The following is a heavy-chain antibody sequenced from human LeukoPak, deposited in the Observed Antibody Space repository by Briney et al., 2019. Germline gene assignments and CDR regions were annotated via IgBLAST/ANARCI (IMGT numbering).Heavy chain of an antibody. J-gene: IGHJ5*02. CDR3: ARGQLWQTGWFDP. CDR1: GFAFSVYA. D-gene: IGHD5-24*01. V-gene: IGHV3-23*01. Sequence: GGSLRLSCAASGFAFSVYAMSWLRQPPGKGLEWVSTINANSGTTSYAASVRGRFTISRDNAKNSVYLQMNSLRPEDTAVYFCARGQLWQTGWFDPWGQGTLVTVSS. CDR2: INANSGTT.